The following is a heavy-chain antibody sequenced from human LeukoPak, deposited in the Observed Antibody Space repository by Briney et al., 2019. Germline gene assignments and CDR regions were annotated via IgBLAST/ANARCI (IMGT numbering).Heavy chain of an antibody. CDR3: ARGRGEWLKKEDYYYYGMDV. Sequence: SETLSLTCAVYGGSFSGYYWRWIRHPPGKGLEWIGEIKHSGSTNYNPSLKSRVTISVDTSKNQFSLKLSSVTAADTAVYYCARGRGEWLKKEDYYYYGMDVWGQGTTVTVSS. CDR1: GGSFSGYY. V-gene: IGHV4-34*01. J-gene: IGHJ6*02. D-gene: IGHD3-16*01. CDR2: IKHSGST.